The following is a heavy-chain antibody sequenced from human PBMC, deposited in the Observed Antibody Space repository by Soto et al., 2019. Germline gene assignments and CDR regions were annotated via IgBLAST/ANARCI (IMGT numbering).Heavy chain of an antibody. CDR2: IWFDGSNK. J-gene: IGHJ4*02. V-gene: IGHV3-33*01. CDR1: GFTFSSYG. Sequence: QVQLVESGGGVVQPGRSLRLSCAASGFTFSSYGMHRVRQAPGKGLEWVAVIWFDGSNKFYADSVKGRFTISRDNSKNTVSLPMTSLRDEDSAAYYCATTGPYWGQGTLVTVSS. CDR3: ATTGPY.